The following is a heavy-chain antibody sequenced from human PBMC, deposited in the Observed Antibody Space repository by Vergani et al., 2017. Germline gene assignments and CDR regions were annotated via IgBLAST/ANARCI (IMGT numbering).Heavy chain of an antibody. CDR3: AVYCSSTSCDGFFDY. Sequence: EVQLLESGGGLVQPGGSLRLSCAASGFTFSSYAMSWVRQAPGKGLEGVSAISGSGGSTYYADTVKGRFTISRANSKNTLYLQMNSLMAEDTAVYYCAVYCSSTSCDGFFDYWGQGTLVTVSS. CDR1: GFTFSSYA. J-gene: IGHJ4*02. D-gene: IGHD2-2*01. V-gene: IGHV3-23*01. CDR2: ISGSGGST.